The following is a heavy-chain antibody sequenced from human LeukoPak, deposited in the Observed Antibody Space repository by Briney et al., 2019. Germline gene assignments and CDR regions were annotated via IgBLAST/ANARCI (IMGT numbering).Heavy chain of an antibody. CDR2: INTDGSSS. V-gene: IGHV3-74*01. D-gene: IGHD3-22*01. CDR3: ARDADSSGYYYYYYYYMDV. Sequence: GGSLRLSCAASGFTFSSYWMHWVRQAPGKGLMWVSRINTDGSSSSYADSVKGRFTISRDNAKNTLSLQMNSLRAEDTAVYYCARDADSSGYYYYYYYYMDVWDKGTTVTVSS. J-gene: IGHJ6*03. CDR1: GFTFSSYW.